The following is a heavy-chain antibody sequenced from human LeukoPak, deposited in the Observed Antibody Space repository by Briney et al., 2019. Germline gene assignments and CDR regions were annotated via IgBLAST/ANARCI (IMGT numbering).Heavy chain of an antibody. D-gene: IGHD6-13*01. J-gene: IGHJ6*02. CDR3: ARGYWAYGRDV. V-gene: IGHV6-1*01. CDR2: TYYRSTWYN. Sequence: SQALSLTCAISGDSVSSNSVTWNWIRQSPSRGLEWLGRTYYRSTWYNDYAVSVRGRITVNPDTSKNQFSLHLNSVTPEDTAVYYCARGYWAYGRDVWGPGTTVTVSS. CDR1: GDSVSSNSVT.